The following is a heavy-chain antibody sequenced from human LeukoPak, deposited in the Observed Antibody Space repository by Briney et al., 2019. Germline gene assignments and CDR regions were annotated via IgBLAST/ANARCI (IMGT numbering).Heavy chain of an antibody. D-gene: IGHD3-9*01. V-gene: IGHV3-23*01. CDR3: ASRCTYYDILTGGSDLDY. CDR1: GFTFSSYA. J-gene: IGHJ4*02. Sequence: GGSLRLSCAASGFTFSSYAMSWVRQAPGKRLEWVSAISGSGGSTYYADSVKGRFTISRDNSKNTLYLQMNSLRAEDTAVYYCASRCTYYDILTGGSDLDYWGQGTLVTVSS. CDR2: ISGSGGST.